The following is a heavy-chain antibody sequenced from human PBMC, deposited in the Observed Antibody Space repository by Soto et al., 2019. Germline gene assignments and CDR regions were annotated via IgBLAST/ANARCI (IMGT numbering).Heavy chain of an antibody. CDR3: ARGRKDYSSSWYVD. V-gene: IGHV4-34*01. D-gene: IGHD6-13*01. CDR1: GGSFSGYY. J-gene: IGHJ4*02. Sequence: QVQLQQWGAGLLKPSETLSLTCAVYGGSFSGYYWSWIRQPPGKGLEWIGVINHSGSTNYNPSLKSRVTISVDTSKNQFSLKLSSVTAADTAVYYCARGRKDYSSSWYVDWGQGTLVTVSS. CDR2: INHSGST.